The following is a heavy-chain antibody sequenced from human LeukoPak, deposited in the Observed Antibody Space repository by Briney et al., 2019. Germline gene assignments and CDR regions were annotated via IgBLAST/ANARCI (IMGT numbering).Heavy chain of an antibody. Sequence: PGGSLRLSCVASGFTFSSYGMHWVRQAPGKGLQWVAVIWNDGSNKYYADSVKGRFTISRDNSKNTLYLQMNSLRAEDTAVYYCARDGHYYGSGSPFYFDYWGQGTLVTVSS. D-gene: IGHD3-10*01. CDR3: ARDGHYYGSGSPFYFDY. CDR2: IWNDGSNK. J-gene: IGHJ4*02. V-gene: IGHV3-33*01. CDR1: GFTFSSYG.